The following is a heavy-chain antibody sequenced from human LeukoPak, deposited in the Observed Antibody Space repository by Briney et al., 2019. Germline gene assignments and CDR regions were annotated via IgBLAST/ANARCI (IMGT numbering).Heavy chain of an antibody. D-gene: IGHD6-19*01. CDR3: ARAPSGWYPDY. Sequence: GGSLRLSCAASGFTFSSYEMNWVRQAPGKGLEWVSYISSSGSTIYYADSVKGRFTISRDNAKNSLYLQMNSLRAEDTAVYYCARAPSGWYPDYWGQGTLVTVSP. CDR2: ISSSGSTI. V-gene: IGHV3-48*03. J-gene: IGHJ4*02. CDR1: GFTFSSYE.